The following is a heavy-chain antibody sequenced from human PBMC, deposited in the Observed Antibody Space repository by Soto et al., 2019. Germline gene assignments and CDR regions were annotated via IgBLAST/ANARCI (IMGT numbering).Heavy chain of an antibody. D-gene: IGHD3-22*01. CDR3: ARAMRKSYDSSGYYLLDAFDI. CDR1: GFTFSSYS. J-gene: IGHJ3*02. CDR2: ISSSSSYI. Sequence: EVQLVESGGGLVKPGGSLRLSCAASGFTFSSYSMNWVRQAPGKGLEWVSSISSSSSYIYYADSVKGRFTISRANAKNSLYRQMNSLRAEDTAVYYCARAMRKSYDSSGYYLLDAFDIWGQGTMVTVSS. V-gene: IGHV3-21*01.